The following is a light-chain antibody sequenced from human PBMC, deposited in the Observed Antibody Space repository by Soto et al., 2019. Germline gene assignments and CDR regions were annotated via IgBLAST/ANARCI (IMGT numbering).Light chain of an antibody. Sequence: DIQMTQSPSSLSASVGDRVTITCRASQSISSYLNWYQQKPGKAPKLLIYAASSLQSGVPSRFSGSGSGTDFTLTISSLQPEDFATYYCQHSASSPRTFGQGTKVEIK. CDR1: QSISSY. V-gene: IGKV1-39*01. CDR2: AAS. J-gene: IGKJ1*01. CDR3: QHSASSPRT.